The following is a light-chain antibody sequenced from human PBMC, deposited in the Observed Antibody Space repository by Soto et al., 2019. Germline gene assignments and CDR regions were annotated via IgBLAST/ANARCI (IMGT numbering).Light chain of an antibody. CDR1: QSVSTNY. CDR2: DAS. J-gene: IGKJ4*01. V-gene: IGKV3D-20*01. Sequence: EIVLTQSPATLSLSPWERATLSCGASQSVSTNYLAWYQQKPGLAPRLLIYDASSRATGISDRFSGSGSGTDFTLTISRLEPEDVATYYCQQGKSFPLTFGGGTKVDIK. CDR3: QQGKSFPLT.